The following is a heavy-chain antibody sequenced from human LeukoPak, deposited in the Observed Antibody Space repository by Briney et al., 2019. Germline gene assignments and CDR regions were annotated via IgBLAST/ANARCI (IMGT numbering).Heavy chain of an antibody. Sequence: GGSLRLSCAASGFTFSSFTMSWVRQAPVKGLELVSTISGSGGPTYYADSVKGRFIISRDNSKNTLYLQMNSLRAEDTAVYYCARQVGASWFDPWGQGTLVTVSS. CDR3: ARQVGASWFDP. CDR1: GFTFSSFT. D-gene: IGHD1-26*01. CDR2: ISGSGGPT. V-gene: IGHV3-23*01. J-gene: IGHJ5*02.